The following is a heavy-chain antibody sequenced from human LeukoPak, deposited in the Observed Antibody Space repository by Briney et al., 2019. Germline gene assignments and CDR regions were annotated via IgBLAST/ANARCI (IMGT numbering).Heavy chain of an antibody. CDR2: ISYDGSNK. D-gene: IGHD3-10*01. J-gene: IGHJ5*02. Sequence: GGSLRLSCAASGFTFSSYAMHWVRQAPGKGLEWVAVISYDGSNKYYADSVKGRFTISRDNSKNTLYLQMNSLRAEDTAVYYCARDYYGLNWFDPRGQGTLVTVSS. CDR1: GFTFSSYA. CDR3: ARDYYGLNWFDP. V-gene: IGHV3-30*04.